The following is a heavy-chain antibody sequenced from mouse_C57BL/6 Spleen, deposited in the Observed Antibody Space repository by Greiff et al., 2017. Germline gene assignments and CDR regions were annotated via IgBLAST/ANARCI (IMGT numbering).Heavy chain of an antibody. J-gene: IGHJ4*01. CDR3: ARRTDGYYVKAMDY. CDR1: GYTFTDYY. Sequence: EVQLQQSGPVLVKPGASVKMSCKASGYTFTDYYMNWVKQSHGKSLEWIGVINPYNGGTSYNQKFKGKATLTVDKSSSTAYMELNSLTSEDSAVYYCARRTDGYYVKAMDYWGQGTSVTVSS. CDR2: INPYNGGT. D-gene: IGHD2-3*01. V-gene: IGHV1-19*01.